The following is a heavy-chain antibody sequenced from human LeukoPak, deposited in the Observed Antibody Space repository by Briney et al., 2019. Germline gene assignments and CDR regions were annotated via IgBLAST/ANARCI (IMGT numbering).Heavy chain of an antibody. Sequence: PSETLSLTCTVSGDSLSSYYWSCIRQPVGKGLEWIGRIYTSGSTNYNPSLKSRVTMSVDTSKNQFSLKLTSVTAADTAVYYCARGNQLDAFDIWGQGTMVTVSS. V-gene: IGHV4-4*07. CDR2: IYTSGST. CDR1: GDSLSSYY. CDR3: ARGNQLDAFDI. J-gene: IGHJ3*02. D-gene: IGHD1-14*01.